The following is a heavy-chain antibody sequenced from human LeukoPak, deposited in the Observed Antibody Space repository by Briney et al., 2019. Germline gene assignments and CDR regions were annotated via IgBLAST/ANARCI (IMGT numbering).Heavy chain of an antibody. J-gene: IGHJ4*02. CDR2: IYYSGHT. Sequence: PSETLSLTCTVSSDSISSSSNYWAWVRQSPGKGLEWIGAIYYSGHTYYNPSLKSRITMSVDTSKNQFSLKVSYVTAADTAVYYCARHEEEDGCNAKTIDYWGQGTLVTVYS. D-gene: IGHD5-24*01. V-gene: IGHV4-39*01. CDR3: ARHEEEDGCNAKTIDY. CDR1: SDSISSSSNY.